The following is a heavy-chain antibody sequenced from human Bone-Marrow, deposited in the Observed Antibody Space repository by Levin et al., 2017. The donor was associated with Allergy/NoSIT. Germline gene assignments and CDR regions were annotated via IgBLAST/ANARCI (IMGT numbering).Heavy chain of an antibody. Sequence: PGGSLRLSCAVSGLISHKSGTHWVRQAPGKGLEWVSVISYDGSEKYYDATVKGRFTISRDNSRNTVYLQMKTLRPEDTAIYYCEKDSDPDYYFDYWGQGTLVTVSS. CDR3: EKDSDPDYYFDY. J-gene: IGHJ4*02. V-gene: IGHV3-30*19. CDR2: ISYDGSEK. CDR1: GLISHKSG.